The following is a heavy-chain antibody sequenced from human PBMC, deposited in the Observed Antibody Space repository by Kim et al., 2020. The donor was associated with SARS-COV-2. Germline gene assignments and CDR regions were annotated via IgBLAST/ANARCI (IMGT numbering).Heavy chain of an antibody. J-gene: IGHJ4*02. Sequence: GGSLRPSCAASGFTFSSYAMHWVRQAPGKGLEYVSAISSNGGSTYYANSVKGRFTISRDNSKNTLYLQMGSLRAEDMAVYYCARVVGAYDYWGQGTLVT. V-gene: IGHV3-64*01. CDR2: ISSNGGST. D-gene: IGHD1-26*01. CDR1: GFTFSSYA. CDR3: ARVVGAYDY.